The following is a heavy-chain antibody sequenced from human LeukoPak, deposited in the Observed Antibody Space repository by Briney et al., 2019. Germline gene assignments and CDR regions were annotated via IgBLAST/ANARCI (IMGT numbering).Heavy chain of an antibody. CDR2: MYYSGNT. CDR3: ARAGGFTIIRGAGNNWFDP. V-gene: IGHV4-39*07. Sequence: ASETLSLTCTVSGGSISRSSYYWGWIRQPPGKGLEWIGSMYYSGNTYYNPSLKSRVVISADTSKNQFSLKLSSVTAADTAVYYCARAGGFTIIRGAGNNWFDPWGQGTLVTVSS. CDR1: GGSISRSSYY. J-gene: IGHJ5*02. D-gene: IGHD3-10*01.